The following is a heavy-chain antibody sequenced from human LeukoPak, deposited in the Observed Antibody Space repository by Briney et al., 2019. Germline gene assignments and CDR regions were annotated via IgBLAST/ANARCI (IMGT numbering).Heavy chain of an antibody. J-gene: IGHJ3*01. D-gene: IGHD2-8*01. Sequence: GGSLRLSCAASGFTFSDYWMSWVRQSPGKGLEWVANIKEDGSQKYYVDSVRGRFTISRDNAKNSLFLHMDSLRAEDTAVYYCARDSRFCTSYDCRCDAFDFWGQGTMVTVTS. CDR3: ARDSRFCTSYDCRCDAFDF. CDR2: IKEDGSQK. V-gene: IGHV3-7*01. CDR1: GFTFSDYW.